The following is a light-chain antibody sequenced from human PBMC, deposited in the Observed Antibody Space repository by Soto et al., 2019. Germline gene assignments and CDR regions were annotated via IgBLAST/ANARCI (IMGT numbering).Light chain of an antibody. CDR2: YDS. V-gene: IGLV3-21*04. CDR1: NIGSKS. J-gene: IGLJ2*01. Sequence: SYELTQPPSVSVAPGKTARITCGGNNIGSKSVHWYQQKPGQAPVLVIYYDSDRPSGIPERFSGSNSGNTATLTISRVEAGDEADYYCQGWDSSSDHVVFGGGTQLTAL. CDR3: QGWDSSSDHVV.